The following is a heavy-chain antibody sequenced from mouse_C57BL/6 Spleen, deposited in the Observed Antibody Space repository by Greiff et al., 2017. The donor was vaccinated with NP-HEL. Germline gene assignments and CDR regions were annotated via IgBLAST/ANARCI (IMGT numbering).Heavy chain of an antibody. CDR3: ARCYDGSSPFDY. D-gene: IGHD1-1*01. V-gene: IGHV14-3*01. CDR2: IDPANGNT. CDR1: GFTIKNTY. Sequence: VQLKQSVAELVRPGASVKLSCTASGFTIKNTYMHWVKQRPEQGLEWIGRIDPANGNTKYAPKFQGKATITADTSSNTAYLQLSSLTSEDTAIYYCARCYDGSSPFDYWGQGTTLTVSS. J-gene: IGHJ2*01.